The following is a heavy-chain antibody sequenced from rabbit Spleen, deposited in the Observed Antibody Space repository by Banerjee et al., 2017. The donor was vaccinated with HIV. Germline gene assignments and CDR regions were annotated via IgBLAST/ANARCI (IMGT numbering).Heavy chain of an antibody. V-gene: IGHV1S40*01. J-gene: IGHJ4*01. CDR1: GLDFSSRYW. Sequence: QSLEESGGDLVKPGASLTLTCTASGLDFSSRYWICWVRQAPGRGLECIACIYGGDGSTYYASWVNGRFTISKTSSTTVTLQMTSLTAADTATYFCARGSATMTMVITGFYFNLWGPGTLVTVS. CDR2: IYGGDGST. D-gene: IGHD2-1*01. CDR3: ARGSATMTMVITGFYFNL.